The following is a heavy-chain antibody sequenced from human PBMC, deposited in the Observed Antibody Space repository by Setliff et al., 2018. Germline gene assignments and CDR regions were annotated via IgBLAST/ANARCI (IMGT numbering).Heavy chain of an antibody. D-gene: IGHD3-22*01. CDR2: IKQDGSTK. J-gene: IGHJ3*02. V-gene: IGHV3-7*01. CDR1: GFIFSRHR. Sequence: GGSLRLSCVVSGFIFSRHRMSWVRQAPGKGLEWVADIKQDGSTKYYLDSVKGRFTISRDNAKRSLYLQMNGLRADDTGVYYCVRDDADNYDAFDNWGQGTLVTVSS. CDR3: VRDDADNYDAFDN.